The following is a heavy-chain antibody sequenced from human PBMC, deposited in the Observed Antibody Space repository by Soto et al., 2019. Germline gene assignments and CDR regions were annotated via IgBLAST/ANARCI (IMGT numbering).Heavy chain of an antibody. D-gene: IGHD3-22*01. Sequence: GGSLRLSCAASGFTFSSYSMNWVRQAPGKGLEWVSSISSSSSYIYYADSVKGRFTISRDNAKNSLYLQMNSLRAEDTAVYYCARDHWELAYYYDSSGYPRDYYYGMDVWGQGTTVTVSS. CDR2: ISSSSSYI. CDR3: ARDHWELAYYYDSSGYPRDYYYGMDV. J-gene: IGHJ6*02. V-gene: IGHV3-21*01. CDR1: GFTFSSYS.